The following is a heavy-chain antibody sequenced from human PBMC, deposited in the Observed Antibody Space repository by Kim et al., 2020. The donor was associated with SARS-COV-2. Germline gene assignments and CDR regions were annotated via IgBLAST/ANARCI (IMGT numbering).Heavy chain of an antibody. CDR1: GFTFSSYG. CDR3: AKDRSIAAAGTQKHPVY. V-gene: IGHV3-30*18. J-gene: IGHJ4*02. CDR2: ISYDGSNK. Sequence: GGSLRLSCAASGFTFSSYGMHWVRQAPGKGLEWVAVISYDGSNKYYADSVKGRFTISRDNSKNTLYLQMNSLRAEDTAVYYCAKDRSIAAAGTQKHPVYWGQGTLVTVSS. D-gene: IGHD6-13*01.